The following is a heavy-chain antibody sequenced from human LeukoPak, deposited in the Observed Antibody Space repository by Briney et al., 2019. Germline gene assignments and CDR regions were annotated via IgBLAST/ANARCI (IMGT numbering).Heavy chain of an antibody. D-gene: IGHD4/OR15-4a*01. Sequence: GGSLRLSCAASGFTFSSYAMSWVRQAPGKGLEWVSAISGSGGSTYYADSVKGRFTISRDNSKNTLYLQMNSLRAEDTAVYYCAKDFLNLRPYGPKEYYFDYWGQGTLVTVSS. CDR1: GFTFSSYA. CDR2: ISGSGGST. CDR3: AKDFLNLRPYGPKEYYFDY. J-gene: IGHJ4*02. V-gene: IGHV3-23*01.